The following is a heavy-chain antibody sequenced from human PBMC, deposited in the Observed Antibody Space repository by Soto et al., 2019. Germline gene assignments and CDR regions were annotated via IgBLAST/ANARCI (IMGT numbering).Heavy chain of an antibody. Sequence: QVQMVQSGAEVKKPGASVKVTCKTSGYTFTNYDINWVRQATGQGLEWMGWTNPKSGYTGSAQKFQGRVTMTRDSSIWTAYMELHSLTSEDTAVYYCARTADDLDYWGQGTLITVSS. J-gene: IGHJ4*02. V-gene: IGHV1-8*01. CDR1: GYTFTNYD. CDR3: ARTADDLDY. CDR2: TNPKSGYT.